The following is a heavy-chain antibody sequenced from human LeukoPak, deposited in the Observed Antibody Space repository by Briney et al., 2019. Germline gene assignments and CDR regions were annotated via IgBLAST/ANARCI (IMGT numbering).Heavy chain of an antibody. D-gene: IGHD1-1*01. CDR3: ARDSQRTFDY. J-gene: IGHJ4*02. CDR1: GGSISSGDYY. Sequence: SETLSLTCTVSGGSISSGDYYWSWIRQPPGKGLEWIGYIYYSGSTCYNPSLKSRVTISVDTSKNQFSLKLSSVTAADTAVYYCARDSQRTFDYWGQGTLVTVSS. CDR2: IYYSGST. V-gene: IGHV4-30-4*08.